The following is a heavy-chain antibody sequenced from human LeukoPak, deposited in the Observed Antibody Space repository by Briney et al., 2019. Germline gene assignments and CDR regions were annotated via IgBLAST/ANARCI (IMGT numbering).Heavy chain of an antibody. V-gene: IGHV3-15*01. CDR3: TTEMGATRGYFDY. CDR2: IKSKTDGGTT. D-gene: IGHD1-26*01. CDR1: GFTFSSYA. J-gene: IGHJ4*02. Sequence: GGSLRLSCAASGFTFSSYAMSWVRQAPGKGLEWVGRIKSKTDGGTTDYAAPVKGRFTISRDDSKNTLYLQMNSLKTEDTAVYYCTTEMGATRGYFDYWGQGTLVTVSS.